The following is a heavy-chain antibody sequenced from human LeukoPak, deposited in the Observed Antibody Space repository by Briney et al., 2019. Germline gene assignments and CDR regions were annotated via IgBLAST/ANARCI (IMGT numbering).Heavy chain of an antibody. CDR1: GFTVSSNY. V-gene: IGHV3-66*01. CDR2: IYSGGST. D-gene: IGHD6-19*01. Sequence: GGSLRLSCAASGFTVSSNYMSWVRQAPGKGLEWVSVIYSGGSTYYPDSVKGRFTISRDNSKNTLYLQMNSLRAEDTAVYYCARDVLASSGWPTSHFDCWGQGALVTVSS. J-gene: IGHJ4*02. CDR3: ARDVLASSGWPTSHFDC.